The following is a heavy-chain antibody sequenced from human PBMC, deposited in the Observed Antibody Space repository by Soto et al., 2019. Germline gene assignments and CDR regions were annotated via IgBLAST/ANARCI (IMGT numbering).Heavy chain of an antibody. D-gene: IGHD2-21*01. CDR2: IYPGDSDT. Sequence: HGESLKISCTVYGDSFSSYWIGWVRQMPGKGLEWMGVIYPGDSDTRYSPSFEGQVAISADKSTSTAYLQWGSLKASDTAIYYCGRHLTEINYGDRGRTESFYILGQGKMATVS. CDR3: GRHLTEINYGDRGRTESFYI. CDR1: GDSFSSYW. J-gene: IGHJ3*02. V-gene: IGHV5-51*01.